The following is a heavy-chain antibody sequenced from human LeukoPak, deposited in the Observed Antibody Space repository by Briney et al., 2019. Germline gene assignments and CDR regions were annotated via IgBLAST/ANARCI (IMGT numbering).Heavy chain of an antibody. V-gene: IGHV3-23*01. CDR1: GSTSSSFA. CDR3: AKIHCSPPSCGEFDY. J-gene: IGHJ4*02. D-gene: IGHD2-2*01. CDR2: ISGSDGRT. Sequence: GGSLSHSRAASGSTSSSFAMTWVCQAPGKGLEWVSAISGSDGRTFYADSVKGRFSISRDNSKNTLSLQLNSLRAEDTAVYYCAKIHCSPPSCGEFDYWRQGQRFTVSS.